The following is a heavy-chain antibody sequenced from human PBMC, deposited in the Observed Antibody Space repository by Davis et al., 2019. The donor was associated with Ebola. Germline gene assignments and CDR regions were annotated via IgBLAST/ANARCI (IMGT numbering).Heavy chain of an antibody. CDR2: INSDGTYT. CDR3: ARQLSFGWWSFDS. V-gene: IGHV3-74*03. CDR1: GFTFSSYW. Sequence: PGGSLRLSCAASGFTFSSYWMHWVRQTPGMGPVGVSRINSDGTYTTYADSVKGRFTISRDNAKNTLYLQMNSLRVEDTAVYYCARQLSFGWWSFDSWGQGTLVTASS. J-gene: IGHJ4*02. D-gene: IGHD6-19*01.